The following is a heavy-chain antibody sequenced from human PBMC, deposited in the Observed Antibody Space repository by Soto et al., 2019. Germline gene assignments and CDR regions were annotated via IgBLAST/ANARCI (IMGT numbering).Heavy chain of an antibody. D-gene: IGHD3-10*01. CDR2: ITHSGIT. V-gene: IGHV4-34*01. Sequence: PSETLSLTCAVYGGSFSGFYGSWIRQPPGKGLEWIGEITHSGITNYNPSLKSRLTISVDTSKTHFSLKLSSVTAADTAVYYCARGGFYGSGRTYSYYYMDVWGKGTTVTVSS. CDR3: ARGGFYGSGRTYSYYYMDV. J-gene: IGHJ6*03. CDR1: GGSFSGFY.